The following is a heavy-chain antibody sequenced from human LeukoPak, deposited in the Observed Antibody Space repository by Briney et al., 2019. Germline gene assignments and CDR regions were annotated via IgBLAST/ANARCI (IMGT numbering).Heavy chain of an antibody. CDR2: INHSGST. J-gene: IGHJ4*02. CDR1: GGSFSGYY. CDR3: ARDNYGWGSFFDY. Sequence: SETLSLTCAVYGGSFSGYYWSWIRQPPGKGLEWIGEINHSGSTNYNPSLKSRVTISVDTSKNQFSLKLTSVTAADTAVYYCARDNYGWGSFFDYWGQGTLVTVSS. D-gene: IGHD3-10*01. V-gene: IGHV4-34*01.